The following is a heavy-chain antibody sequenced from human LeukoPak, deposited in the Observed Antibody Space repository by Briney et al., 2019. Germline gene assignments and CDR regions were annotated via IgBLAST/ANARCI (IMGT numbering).Heavy chain of an antibody. D-gene: IGHD6-13*01. Sequence: GEPLNISCEGSGYRFTSYWIAWVRHMPGKGLEWMGVIFPSDSEPSYSPSLQGQITISADRSINTAYLQWSSLKASDTGIYYCARVGRLAAGAGDSWGQGTLVTVS. V-gene: IGHV5-51*01. J-gene: IGHJ4*02. CDR1: GYRFTSYW. CDR2: IFPSDSEP. CDR3: ARVGRLAAGAGDS.